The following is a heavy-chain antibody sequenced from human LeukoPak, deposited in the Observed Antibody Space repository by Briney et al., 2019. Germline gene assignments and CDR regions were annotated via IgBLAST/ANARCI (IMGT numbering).Heavy chain of an antibody. CDR2: IYYSGIT. CDR1: GGSISSSSYY. Sequence: KPSETLSLTCTVSGGSISSSSYYWGWIRQPPGQGLEWIGTIYYSGITYYSPSLKSRVTISVDTSKNQFSLKLSSVTAADTAVYYCARLTYSSGWYIDYWGQGALVTVSS. V-gene: IGHV4-39*01. CDR3: ARLTYSSGWYIDY. J-gene: IGHJ4*02. D-gene: IGHD6-19*01.